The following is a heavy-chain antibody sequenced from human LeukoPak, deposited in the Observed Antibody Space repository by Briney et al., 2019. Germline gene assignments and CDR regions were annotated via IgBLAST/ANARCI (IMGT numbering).Heavy chain of an antibody. CDR3: VRDRAGGNSVWFDP. CDR1: GFTFSSYS. V-gene: IGHV3-48*02. J-gene: IGHJ5*02. CDR2: ISSSSGTI. D-gene: IGHD4-23*01. Sequence: GGSLRLPCAASGFTFSSYSMDWVRQAPGKGLEWISFISSSSGTIYYADSVKGRFTISRDNAKNSLYLQMNSLRDEDTAVYYCVRDRAGGNSVWFDPWGQGTLVTVSS.